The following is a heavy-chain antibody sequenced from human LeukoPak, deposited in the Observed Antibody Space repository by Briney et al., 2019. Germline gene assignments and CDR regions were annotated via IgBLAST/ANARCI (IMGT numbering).Heavy chain of an antibody. CDR1: GFIFSSYE. J-gene: IGHJ4*02. D-gene: IGHD2-15*01. Sequence: PGGSLRLSCAASGFIFSSYEMNWVRQLPGKGLEWVSYIGGSGATIHYAASVKGRFTVSRDNAKNSLSLQMNSLRAEDTAVYYCVRDMGYCSGGSCYGRRYFDYWGQGTLVTVSS. CDR2: IGGSGATI. CDR3: VRDMGYCSGGSCYGRRYFDY. V-gene: IGHV3-48*03.